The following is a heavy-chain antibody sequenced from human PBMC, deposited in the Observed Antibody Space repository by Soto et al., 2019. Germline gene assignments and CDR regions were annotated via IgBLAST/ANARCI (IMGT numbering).Heavy chain of an antibody. Sequence: GTSVKVSCEASGYSFTSYYMHWVRQAPGQGLEWMGIINPSGGSTSYAQKFQGRVTMTRDTSTSTVYMELSSLRSEDTAVYYCARRISSPSSALDYYYYYMDVWGKGTTVTVS. CDR2: INPSGGST. J-gene: IGHJ6*03. CDR1: GYSFTSYY. D-gene: IGHD3-3*02. CDR3: ARRISSPSSALDYYYYYMDV. V-gene: IGHV1-46*03.